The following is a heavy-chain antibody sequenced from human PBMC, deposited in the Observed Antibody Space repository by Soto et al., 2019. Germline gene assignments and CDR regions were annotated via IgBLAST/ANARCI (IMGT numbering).Heavy chain of an antibody. J-gene: IGHJ4*02. CDR1: GFIVSTNY. D-gene: IGHD6-13*01. CDR2: IYSGGST. CDR3: AREPSSSWFNY. V-gene: IGHV3-66*01. Sequence: EVQLVESGGGLVQPGGSLRLSCAASGFIVSTNYMGWARQAPGKGLEWVSVIYSGGSTYYTDSVRGRFTISRDNSKNTLYLQMNSLRAEDTSVYYCAREPSSSWFNYLGQGTLVTVSS.